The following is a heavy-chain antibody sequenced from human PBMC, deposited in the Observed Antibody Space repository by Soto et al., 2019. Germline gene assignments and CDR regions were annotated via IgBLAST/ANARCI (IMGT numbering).Heavy chain of an antibody. CDR3: ARTTTAYNGFDL. CDR2: IIPISGAV. J-gene: IGHJ5*02. V-gene: IGHV1-69*01. D-gene: IGHD4-17*01. Sequence: QVQLVQSGAKVKKPGSSVKVSCKASGGTFTNYAINWVRQAPGQGLEWMGGIIPISGAVNYAQKFQGRVTITADESTSTVYMALSSLRSENTAVYYCARTTTAYNGFDLWGQGTLVTVSS. CDR1: GGTFTNYA.